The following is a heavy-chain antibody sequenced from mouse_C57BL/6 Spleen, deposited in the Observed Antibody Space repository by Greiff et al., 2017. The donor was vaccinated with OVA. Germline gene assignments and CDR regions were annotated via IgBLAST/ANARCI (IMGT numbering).Heavy chain of an antibody. D-gene: IGHD1-1*01. CDR3: ARGAPYGSSYDWYFDY. CDR1: GYTFTSYW. Sequence: QVQLKESGAELAKPGASVKLSCKASGYTFTSYWMHWVNQRPGQGLEWIGYINPSSGYTKYNQKFKDKATLTADKSASTAYMQLSSLTYEDSAVYYCARGAPYGSSYDWYFDYWGQGTTLTVSS. V-gene: IGHV1-7*01. CDR2: INPSSGYT. J-gene: IGHJ2*01.